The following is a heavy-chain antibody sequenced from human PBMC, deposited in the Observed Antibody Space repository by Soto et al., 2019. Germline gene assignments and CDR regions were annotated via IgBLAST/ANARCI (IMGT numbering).Heavy chain of an antibody. J-gene: IGHJ4*02. CDR1: GFTFSIYT. CDR3: AKDFTPDSRWDIDY. CDR2: IYGNGRST. V-gene: IGHV3-23*01. Sequence: EVQLLESGGGLVQPAGSLRLSCAASGFTFSIYTMSWFRQAPGKGLEWVSSIYGNGRSTFYSASVKGRFTISRDNSGNTVYLQMSSLRVEDTAIYYCAKDFTPDSRWDIDYRGQGSLVTVSS. D-gene: IGHD1-26*01.